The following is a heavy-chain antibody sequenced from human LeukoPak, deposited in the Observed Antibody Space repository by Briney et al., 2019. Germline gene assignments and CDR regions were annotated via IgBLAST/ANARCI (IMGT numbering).Heavy chain of an antibody. CDR1: GFTFSSYG. CDR3: AKDLTYYDSSGYYYGTDY. J-gene: IGHJ4*02. V-gene: IGHV3-23*01. CDR2: ISGSGGST. Sequence: GGSLRLSCAASGFTFSSYGMSWVRQAPGKGLEWVSAISGSGGSTYYADSVKGRSTISRDNSKNTLYLQMNSLRAEDTAVYYCAKDLTYYDSSGYYYGTDYWGQGTLVTVSS. D-gene: IGHD3-22*01.